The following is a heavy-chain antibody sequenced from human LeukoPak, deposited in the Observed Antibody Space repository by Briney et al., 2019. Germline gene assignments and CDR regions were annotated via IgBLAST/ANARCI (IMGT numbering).Heavy chain of an antibody. CDR2: IYYSGST. J-gene: IGHJ4*02. V-gene: IGHV4-39*01. D-gene: IGHD6-13*01. CDR3: ARHLGIGKGIAAAHFDY. CDR1: GGSISSSSYY. Sequence: SETLSLTCTVSGGSISSSSYYWGWIRQPPGKGLEWIGSIYYSGSTYYNPSLKSRVTISVDTSKNQFSLKLSSVTAADTAVYYCARHLGIGKGIAAAHFDYWGQGTLVTVSS.